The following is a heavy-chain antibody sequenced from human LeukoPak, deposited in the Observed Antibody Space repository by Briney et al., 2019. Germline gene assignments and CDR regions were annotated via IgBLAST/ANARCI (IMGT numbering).Heavy chain of an antibody. V-gene: IGHV1-18*01. J-gene: IGHJ4*02. D-gene: IGHD3-10*01. CDR1: GYSFTSYG. CDR3: ARDSVDGSGTYYNDSPDY. Sequence: GDSVKVSCKASGYSFTSYGISWVRQAPGQELEWMAWISAYNGNTDYAQNLRGRVTMTTDTSTSTAYMELRSLRSDDTAVYYCARDSVDGSGTYYNDSPDYWGQGTLVTVSS. CDR2: ISAYNGNT.